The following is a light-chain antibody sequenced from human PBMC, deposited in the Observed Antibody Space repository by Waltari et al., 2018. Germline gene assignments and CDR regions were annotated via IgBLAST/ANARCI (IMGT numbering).Light chain of an antibody. Sequence: EIVLTQSPGTVSLSPGDRATLSCGASQSVRIYLAWYQQKPGQAPRLLIYHASTRVTGIPDRFSASGSGTDFSLTISRLEPEDFAMYYCQQYVESPATFGQGTKVEIK. V-gene: IGKV3-20*01. CDR2: HAS. J-gene: IGKJ1*01. CDR3: QQYVESPAT. CDR1: QSVRIY.